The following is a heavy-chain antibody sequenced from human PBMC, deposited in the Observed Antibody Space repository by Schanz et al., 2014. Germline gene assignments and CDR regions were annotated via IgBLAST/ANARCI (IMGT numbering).Heavy chain of an antibody. Sequence: QVQLVQSGAEGKKPGASVKVSCKASGYTFTSDSMHWARQAPGQGLEWMGMINPSGGSTTYAQKFQNRVTFPAHRSTSTAYMELNSLKSEDTTVYYGARGPLGTNPWGRGTLVTVSS. CDR3: ARGPLGTNP. J-gene: IGHJ5*02. V-gene: IGHV1-46*01. D-gene: IGHD5-12*01. CDR2: INPSGGST. CDR1: GYTFTSDS.